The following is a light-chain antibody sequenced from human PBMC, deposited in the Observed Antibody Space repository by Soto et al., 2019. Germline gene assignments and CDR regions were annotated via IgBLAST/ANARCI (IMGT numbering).Light chain of an antibody. V-gene: IGKV1-5*01. Sequence: DIKMTQSPSTLSASVGDRVTITCRASQSISSWLAWYQQKPGKAPKLLIYDASSLESGVPSRFSGSGSGTEFTLTISSLHSDDFATYYCQQYNSYSGTFGQGTKLDIK. J-gene: IGKJ2*01. CDR2: DAS. CDR1: QSISSW. CDR3: QQYNSYSGT.